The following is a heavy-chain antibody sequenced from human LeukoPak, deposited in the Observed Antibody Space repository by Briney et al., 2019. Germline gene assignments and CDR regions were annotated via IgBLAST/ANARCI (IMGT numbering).Heavy chain of an antibody. CDR3: ARVYYSSSYDYWYFDL. J-gene: IGHJ2*01. Sequence: SETLSLTCTVSGDSISSFYWSWIRQPAGKGLEWIGRIYSSGSTNYNPSLESRVTISVDTSKNQFSLKLSSVTAADTAVYYCARVYYSSSYDYWYFDLWGRGTLVTVSS. CDR2: IYSSGST. CDR1: GDSISSFY. D-gene: IGHD6-13*01. V-gene: IGHV4-4*07.